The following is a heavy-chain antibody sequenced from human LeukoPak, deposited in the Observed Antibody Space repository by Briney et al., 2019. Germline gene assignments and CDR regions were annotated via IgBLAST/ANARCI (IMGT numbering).Heavy chain of an antibody. V-gene: IGHV1-2*02. CDR3: ARDPPHYYGSGSYLGINFDY. CDR2: INPNSGGT. Sequence: GASVKVSCKASGYTFTGYYMHWVRQAPGQGLEWMGWINPNSGGTNYAQKFQGRVTMTRDTSISTAYMELSRLRSDDTAVYYCARDPPHYYGSGSYLGINFDYWGQGTLVTVSS. D-gene: IGHD3-10*01. CDR1: GYTFTGYY. J-gene: IGHJ4*02.